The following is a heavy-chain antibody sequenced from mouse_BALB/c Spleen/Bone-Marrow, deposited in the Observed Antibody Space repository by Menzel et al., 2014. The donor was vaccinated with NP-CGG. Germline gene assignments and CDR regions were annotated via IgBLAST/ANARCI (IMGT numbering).Heavy chain of an antibody. D-gene: IGHD4-1*01. CDR2: PDPETGGT. CDR3: ANWGYYAMDY. Sequence: VKLQESGAELVRPGASVTLSCKASGYTFTDYEMHWVKQTPVHGLEWIGTPDPETGGTAYNQKFKDMATLTADKSSTTAYMELRSLTSEDSAVYYCANWGYYAMDYWGQGISVTVSS. J-gene: IGHJ4*01. V-gene: IGHV1-15*01. CDR1: GYTFTDYE.